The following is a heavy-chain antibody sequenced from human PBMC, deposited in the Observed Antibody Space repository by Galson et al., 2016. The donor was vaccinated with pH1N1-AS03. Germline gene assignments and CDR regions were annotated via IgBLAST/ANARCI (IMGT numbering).Heavy chain of an antibody. J-gene: IGHJ4*01. D-gene: IGHD3-16*01. CDR3: ARDNYGTDY. CDR2: INSDGSRA. V-gene: IGHV3-74*01. CDR1: GFTFSNFW. Sequence: SLRLSCAASGFTFSNFWMHWVRQAPGKGLVWIAQINSDGSRANYADSVRGRFTVSRDNAKNILYLQMNSLRAEDTAVYYCARDNYGTDYWGQEPWSPSPQ.